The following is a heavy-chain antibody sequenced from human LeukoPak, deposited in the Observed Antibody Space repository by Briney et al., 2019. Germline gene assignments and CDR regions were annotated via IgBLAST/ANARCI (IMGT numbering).Heavy chain of an antibody. CDR3: ARSGYSYGPRPYYFDY. J-gene: IGHJ4*02. CDR2: IIPIFGIA. V-gene: IGHV1-69*04. CDR1: GGTFSSYA. D-gene: IGHD5-18*01. Sequence: ASVKVSCKASGGTFSSYAISWVRQAPGQGLEWMGRIIPIFGIANYAQKFQGRVTITADKSTSTAYMELSSLRSEDTAVYYCARSGYSYGPRPYYFDYWGWGTLVTVSS.